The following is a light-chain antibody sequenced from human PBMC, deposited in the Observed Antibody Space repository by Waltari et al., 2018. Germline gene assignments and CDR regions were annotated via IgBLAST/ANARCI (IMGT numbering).Light chain of an antibody. CDR2: EVI. CDR1: SSSVGNYDL. Sequence: QSALTQPRSVSGSPGQAVTISCTGTSSSVGNYDLVSWYQQHPGKAPKLLIFEVIKRPSGVGSLFSGAKSGNTASLTISGLQGEDEADYYCCSYAGRGTYVFGSGTKVTVL. CDR3: CSYAGRGTYV. V-gene: IGLV2-23*02. J-gene: IGLJ1*01.